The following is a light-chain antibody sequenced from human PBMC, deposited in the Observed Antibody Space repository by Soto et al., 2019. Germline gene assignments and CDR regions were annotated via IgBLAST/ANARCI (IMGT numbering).Light chain of an antibody. CDR3: QQISTTPPWT. CDR2: AAS. J-gene: IGKJ1*01. Sequence: QLTQSPSSLSASVGDRVTITCRASQSVSIYLNWYQQNPGKAPNLLISAASNRQNGIPARFRGSGSGTDFTLTISGLQPEDFATHYCQQISTTPPWTFAQGTRVDNK. CDR1: QSVSIY. V-gene: IGKV1-39*01.